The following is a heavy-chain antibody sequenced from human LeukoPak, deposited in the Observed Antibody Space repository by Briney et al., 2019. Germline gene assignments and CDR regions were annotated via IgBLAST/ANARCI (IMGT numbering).Heavy chain of an antibody. V-gene: IGHV3-7*04. CDR3: ARDPHVLPFDY. Sequence: GGSLRLSCAASGFTFSSYWMSWVRQAPGKGLEWVANIKQDGSEKYYVDSVKGRFTISRDNAKNSPYLQMNSLRAEDTAVYYCARDPHVLPFDYWGQGTLVTVSS. CDR1: GFTFSSYW. J-gene: IGHJ4*02. CDR2: IKQDGSEK.